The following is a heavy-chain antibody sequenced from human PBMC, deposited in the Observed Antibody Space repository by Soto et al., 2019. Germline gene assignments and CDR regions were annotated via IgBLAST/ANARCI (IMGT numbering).Heavy chain of an antibody. CDR3: ARYLRDGSGLYYFDY. Sequence: GESLKISCKGSGYSFTSYWIGWVRQMPGKGLEWMGIIYPGDSDTRYSPSFQGQVTISADKSISTAYLQWSSLKASDTAMYYCARYLRDGSGLYYFDYWGQGTLVTVSS. J-gene: IGHJ4*02. D-gene: IGHD3-10*01. CDR1: GYSFTSYW. CDR2: IYPGDSDT. V-gene: IGHV5-51*01.